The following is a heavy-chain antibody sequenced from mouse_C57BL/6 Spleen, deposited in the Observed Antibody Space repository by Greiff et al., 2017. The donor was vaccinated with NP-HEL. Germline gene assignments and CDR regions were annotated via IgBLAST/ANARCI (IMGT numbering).Heavy chain of an antibody. Sequence: EVMLVESGGGLVQPGGSMKLSCVASGFTFSNYWMNWVRQSPEKGLEWVAQIRLKSDNYATHYAESVKGRFTISRDDSKSSVYLQMNNLRAEDTGIYYCTMVTNFEVWGTGTTVTVSS. CDR2: IRLKSDNYAT. CDR1: GFTFSNYW. J-gene: IGHJ1*03. V-gene: IGHV6-3*01. CDR3: TMVTNFEV. D-gene: IGHD2-2*01.